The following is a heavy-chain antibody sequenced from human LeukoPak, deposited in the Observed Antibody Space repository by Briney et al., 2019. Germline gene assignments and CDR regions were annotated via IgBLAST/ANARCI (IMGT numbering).Heavy chain of an antibody. CDR1: GYTFTSYG. J-gene: IGHJ4*02. D-gene: IGHD2-2*01. V-gene: IGHV1-18*04. CDR3: ARSGDIVVVPAAQGYFDY. Sequence: GASVKVSCKASGYTFTSYGISWVRQAPGQGPEWMGWISAYNGNTNYAQKLQGRVTMTTDTSTSTAYMELRSLRSDDTAVYYCARSGDIVVVPAAQGYFDYWGQGTLVTVSS. CDR2: ISAYNGNT.